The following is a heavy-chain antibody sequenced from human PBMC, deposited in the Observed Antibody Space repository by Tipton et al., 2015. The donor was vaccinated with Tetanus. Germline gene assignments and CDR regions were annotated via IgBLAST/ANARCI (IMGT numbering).Heavy chain of an antibody. CDR1: GDFISSSNYF. CDR3: ARRPNWGSVWDAFDM. CDR2: IYYSGST. D-gene: IGHD7-27*01. Sequence: TLSLTCTVSGDFISSSNYFWGWIRQSPGKGLEWIGTIYYSGSTYYNASLKSRVTIFIDMSKKQFSLQLSSVTAADTALYYCARRPNWGSVWDAFDMWGQGTLVTVSS. V-gene: IGHV4-39*01. J-gene: IGHJ3*02.